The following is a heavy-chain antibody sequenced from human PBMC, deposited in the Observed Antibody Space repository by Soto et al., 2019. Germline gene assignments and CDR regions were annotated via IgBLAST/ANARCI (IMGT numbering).Heavy chain of an antibody. CDR2: ISFDGSNK. J-gene: IGHJ4*02. D-gene: IGHD1-26*01. CDR1: GFTFSHYG. V-gene: IGHV3-30*18. CDR3: AKPSIVEATLNYFDH. Sequence: QVQLVESGGGVVQPGRSLRLSCAASGFTFSHYGIHWVRQAPGKVLEWVAVISFDGSNKYYADSVKGRFTISRDNSKNTMYLQMNSLRAEDTAVYYCAKPSIVEATLNYFDHWGQGTLVTVSS.